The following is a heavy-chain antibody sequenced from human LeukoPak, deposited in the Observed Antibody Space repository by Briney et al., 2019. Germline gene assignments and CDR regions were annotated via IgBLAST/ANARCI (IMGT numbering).Heavy chain of an antibody. Sequence: GGSLRLSCAASGFTFSSYEMNWVRQAPGKGLEWVSYISSSGSTIYYADSVKGRFTISRDNAKNLLYLQMDSLRAEDTAVYYCARGQGATVPQVGKNWFDPWGQGTRVIVSS. CDR1: GFTFSSYE. V-gene: IGHV3-48*03. J-gene: IGHJ5*02. D-gene: IGHD1-26*01. CDR2: ISSSGSTI. CDR3: ARGQGATVPQVGKNWFDP.